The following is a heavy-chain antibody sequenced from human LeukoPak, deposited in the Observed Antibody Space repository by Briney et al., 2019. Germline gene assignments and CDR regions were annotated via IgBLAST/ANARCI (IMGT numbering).Heavy chain of an antibody. CDR3: ARDRKYYGSGSYYYYGMDV. V-gene: IGHV4-59*01. J-gene: IGHJ6*02. CDR2: IYYSGST. D-gene: IGHD3-10*01. CDR1: GGSISSYY. Sequence: SETLSLTCTVSGGSISSYYWSWIRQPPGKGLEWIGYIYYSGSTNYNPSLKSRVTISVDTSKNQFSLKLSSVTAADTAVYYCARDRKYYGSGSYYYYGMDVWGQGTTVTVSS.